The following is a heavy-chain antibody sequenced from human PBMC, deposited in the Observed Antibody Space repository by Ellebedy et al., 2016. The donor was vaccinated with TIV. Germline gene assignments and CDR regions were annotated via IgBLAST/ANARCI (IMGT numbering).Heavy chain of an antibody. CDR1: GFTFSTYW. D-gene: IGHD6-19*01. V-gene: IGHV3-7*01. J-gene: IGHJ4*02. CDR2: IKQDGSEQ. CDR3: ARDKLQNAVAGSNFDY. Sequence: GESLKISCAASGFTFSTYWMHWVRQAPGKGLEWVANIKQDGSEQYYVDSVKGRFTISRDNAKNSLFLQMNSLRAEDTAVYYCARDKLQNAVAGSNFDYWGQGALVTVSS.